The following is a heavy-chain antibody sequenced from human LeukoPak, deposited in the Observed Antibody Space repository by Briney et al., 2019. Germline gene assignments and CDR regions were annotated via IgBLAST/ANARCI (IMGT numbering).Heavy chain of an antibody. J-gene: IGHJ4*02. CDR3: ARAPATGYSSSWYLY. CDR1: GYTFTSCG. D-gene: IGHD6-13*01. Sequence: ASVKVSCKASGYTFTSCGISWVRQAPGQGLEWMGLISAYNGNTNYAQKLQGRVTMTTDTSTSTAYMELRSLRSDDTAVYYCARAPATGYSSSWYLYWGQGTLVTVSS. CDR2: ISAYNGNT. V-gene: IGHV1-18*01.